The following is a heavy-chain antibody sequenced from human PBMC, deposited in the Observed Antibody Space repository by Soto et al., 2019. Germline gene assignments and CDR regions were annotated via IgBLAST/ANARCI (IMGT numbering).Heavy chain of an antibody. CDR3: ARGDLMDDFWGGNPGPYFDS. Sequence: QVQLVQSGAEVKKPGASVKVSGKASGYTFTSSDINWLRQATGQALECMGWMNPNSGNTGYAQKFQGRVTMTRNTSITTAYLELSSLRSEDTAIYYCARGDLMDDFWGGNPGPYFDSWGQGTLVTVSS. J-gene: IGHJ4*02. D-gene: IGHD3-3*01. CDR2: MNPNSGNT. CDR1: GYTFTSSD. V-gene: IGHV1-8*01.